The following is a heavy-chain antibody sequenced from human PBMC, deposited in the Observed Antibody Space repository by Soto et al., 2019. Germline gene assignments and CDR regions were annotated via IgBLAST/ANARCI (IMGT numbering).Heavy chain of an antibody. D-gene: IGHD6-13*01. J-gene: IGHJ6*02. V-gene: IGHV3-33*01. CDR2: IWYDGSNK. CDR1: GFTFSSYG. Sequence: SLRLSCAASGFTFSSYGMHWVRQAPGKGLVWVAVIWYDGSNKYYADSVKGRFTISRDNSKNTLYLQMNSLRAEDTAVYYCARTQMAAAAGTVYYYYGMDVWGQGTTVTVSS. CDR3: ARTQMAAAAGTVYYYYGMDV.